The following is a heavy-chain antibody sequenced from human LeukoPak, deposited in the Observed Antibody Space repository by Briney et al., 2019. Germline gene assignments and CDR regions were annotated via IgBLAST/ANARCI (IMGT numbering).Heavy chain of an antibody. J-gene: IGHJ4*02. D-gene: IGHD2-21*01. Sequence: PGGSLRLSCAASGFTFSSYEMNWVRQAPGKGLEWVSYISSSGSTIYYADSVKGRFTTSRDNAEASFYLEMNSLRDEDTAVYYCAAWYAESTQEHNLWGQGIRVTVSS. CDR3: AAWYAESTQEHNL. V-gene: IGHV3-48*03. CDR1: GFTFSSYE. CDR2: ISSSGSTI.